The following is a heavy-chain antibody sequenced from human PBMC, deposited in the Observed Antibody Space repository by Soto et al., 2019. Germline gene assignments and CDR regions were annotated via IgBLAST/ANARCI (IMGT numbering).Heavy chain of an antibody. D-gene: IGHD3-16*02. CDR1: GGSFSGYY. Sequence: PSETLSLTCAVYGGSFSGYYWTWIRQPPGTGLEWIGEINHSGSTNYNPSLKSRVTISVDTSKNQFSLKLTSVTAADTAVYYCARLYGLDAFDIWGQGTMVTVSS. V-gene: IGHV4-34*01. J-gene: IGHJ3*02. CDR3: ARLYGLDAFDI. CDR2: INHSGST.